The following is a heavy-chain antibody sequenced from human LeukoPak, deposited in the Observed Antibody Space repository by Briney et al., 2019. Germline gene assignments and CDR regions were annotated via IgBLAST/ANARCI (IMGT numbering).Heavy chain of an antibody. J-gene: IGHJ3*02. V-gene: IGHV1-2*02. CDR2: INPNSGVT. CDR3: VRAVSGTLGGASDI. D-gene: IGHD1-7*01. Sequence: GASVKVSCKASGYTFIDYFIHWMRQTPGQGLEWLGWINPNSGVTRYAQKFQDRVTMTWDTAAYMELSSLKSDDTAVYYCVRAVSGTLGGASDIWGQGTAVTVSS. CDR1: GYTFIDYF.